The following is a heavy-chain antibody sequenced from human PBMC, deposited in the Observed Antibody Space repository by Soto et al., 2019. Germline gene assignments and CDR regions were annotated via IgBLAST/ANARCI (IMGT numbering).Heavy chain of an antibody. CDR2: ITSDGDST. CDR1: GFTFSNYA. J-gene: IGHJ4*01. V-gene: IGHV3-64D*06. Sequence: PGGSLRLSCSVSGFTFSNYAMHWVRQAPGKGLEYVSGITSDGDSTWHADSVKDRFTISRDNSKNTLFLQMSSLRVEDTAIYFCVKGNQLLRYYFEFWGPRTLVTVS. CDR3: VKGNQLLRYYFEF. D-gene: IGHD2-15*01.